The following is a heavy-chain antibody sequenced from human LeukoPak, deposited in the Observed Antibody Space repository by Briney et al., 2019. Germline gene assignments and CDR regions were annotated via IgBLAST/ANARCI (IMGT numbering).Heavy chain of an antibody. J-gene: IGHJ4*02. CDR1: GGSFSGYY. Sequence: SETLSLTCAVYGGSFSGYYWSWIRQPPGKGLEWIGEINHSGSTNYNLSLKSRVTISVDTSKNQFSLKLSSVTAADTAVYYCARARPSSWYRYYFDYWGQGTLVTVSS. V-gene: IGHV4-34*01. CDR2: INHSGST. D-gene: IGHD6-13*01. CDR3: ARARPSSWYRYYFDY.